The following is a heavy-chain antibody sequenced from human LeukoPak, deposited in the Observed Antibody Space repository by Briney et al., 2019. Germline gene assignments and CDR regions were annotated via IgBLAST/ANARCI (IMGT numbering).Heavy chain of an antibody. CDR3: AREWEHTASSIDAFDI. CDR1: GFTFSNYW. CDR2: INSDGSST. V-gene: IGHV3-74*01. J-gene: IGHJ3*02. Sequence: PARGSLRLSCAASGFTFSNYWMHWVRQAPGRGLMWVSRINSDGSSTNYADSVKGRFTISRDNAKNTLYLQMNSLRADDTAVYYCAREWEHTASSIDAFDIWGQGTMVTVSS. D-gene: IGHD1-26*01.